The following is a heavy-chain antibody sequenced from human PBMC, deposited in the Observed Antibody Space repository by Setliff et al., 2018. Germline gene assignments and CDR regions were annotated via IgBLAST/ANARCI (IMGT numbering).Heavy chain of an antibody. Sequence: PSETLSLTCTVSGGSISSSSYYWGWIRQPPGKGLEWIASIYYSGSTYYNPSLKSRVTISVDTSKHQFSLKLSSVTAADTAVYYCARRATYYNFWSGYYDYWGQGTLVTVSS. CDR1: GGSISSSSYY. V-gene: IGHV4-39*07. J-gene: IGHJ4*02. D-gene: IGHD3-3*01. CDR3: ARRATYYNFWSGYYDY. CDR2: IYYSGST.